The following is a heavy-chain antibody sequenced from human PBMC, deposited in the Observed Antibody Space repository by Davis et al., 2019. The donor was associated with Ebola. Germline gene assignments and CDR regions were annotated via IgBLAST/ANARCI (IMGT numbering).Heavy chain of an antibody. D-gene: IGHD4-17*01. CDR1: GGSISSYY. Sequence: PSETLSLTCTVSGGSISSYYWSWIRQPPGKGLEWIGYIYYSGSTNYNPSLKSRVTISVDTSKNQFSLKLSSVTAADTAVYYCARAKTTVTTGWFDPWGQGTLVTVSS. J-gene: IGHJ5*02. V-gene: IGHV4-59*01. CDR2: IYYSGST. CDR3: ARAKTTVTTGWFDP.